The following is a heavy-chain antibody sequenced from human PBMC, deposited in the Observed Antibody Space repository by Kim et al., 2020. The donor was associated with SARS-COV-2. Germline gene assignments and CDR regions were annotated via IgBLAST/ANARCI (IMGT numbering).Heavy chain of an antibody. J-gene: IGHJ6*02. D-gene: IGHD2-15*01. Sequence: SETLSLTCAVSGASVSSSQWWSWVRRPPGKGLEWIGEIYYTGRTNYKPSLKSRVTMSLDKSKNQVSLKLSSVTAADTAVYYCGRTPDYYYGIDVWGQGTTVTVSS. CDR1: GASVSSSQW. V-gene: IGHV4-4*02. CDR3: GRTPDYYYGIDV. CDR2: IYYTGRT.